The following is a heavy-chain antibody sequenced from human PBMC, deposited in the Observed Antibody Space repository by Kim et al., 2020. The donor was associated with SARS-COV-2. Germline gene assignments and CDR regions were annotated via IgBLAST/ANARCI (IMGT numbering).Heavy chain of an antibody. J-gene: IGHJ6*01. D-gene: IGHD2-21*01. V-gene: IGHV1-8*01. Sequence: SFPSSFSTFTLYSLHLFRHSTVQGLEWMGWMNPNSGNTGYAQKFQGRVTMTRNTSISTAYMELSSLRSEDTAVYYCARGHLKSIVVVIAPRPYYY. CDR1: FSTFTLYS. CDR2: MNPNSGNT. CDR3: ARGHLKSIVVVIAPRPYYY.